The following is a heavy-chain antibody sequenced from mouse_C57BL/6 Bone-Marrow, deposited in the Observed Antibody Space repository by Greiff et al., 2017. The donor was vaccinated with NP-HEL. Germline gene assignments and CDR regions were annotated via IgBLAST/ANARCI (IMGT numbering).Heavy chain of an antibody. V-gene: IGHV1-59*01. J-gene: IGHJ2*01. CDR3: AIYYYGSSYGY. CDR1: GYTFTSYW. D-gene: IGHD1-1*01. Sequence: QVQLKQPGAELVRPGTSVKLSCKASGYTFTSYWMHWVKQRPGQGLEWIGVIDPSDSYTNYNQKFKGKATLTVDTASSTAYMQLSSLTSEDAAVYYCAIYYYGSSYGYWGQGTTLTVSS. CDR2: IDPSDSYT.